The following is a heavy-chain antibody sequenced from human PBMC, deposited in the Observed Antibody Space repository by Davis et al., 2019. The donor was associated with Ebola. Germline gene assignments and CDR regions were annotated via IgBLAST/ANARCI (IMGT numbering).Heavy chain of an antibody. Sequence: GESLKISCAASGFTFSSYSMNWVRQAPGKGLEWVSSISSSSSYIYYADSVKGRFTISRDNSKNTLYLQMNSLRAEDTAVYYCARAPGPYYYYGMDVWGQGTTVTVSS. J-gene: IGHJ6*02. CDR2: ISSSSSYI. CDR3: ARAPGPYYYYGMDV. V-gene: IGHV3-21*01. CDR1: GFTFSSYS.